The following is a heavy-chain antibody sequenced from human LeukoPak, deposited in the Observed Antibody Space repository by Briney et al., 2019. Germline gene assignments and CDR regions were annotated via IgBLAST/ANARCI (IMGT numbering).Heavy chain of an antibody. CDR3: ARVPCSSTSCYHYYYYMDV. J-gene: IGHJ6*03. CDR1: GGSISSYY. V-gene: IGHV4-59*01. CDR2: IYYSGST. Sequence: SETLSLTCTVSGGSISSYYWSWIRQPPGQGLEWIGYIYYSGSTNYNPSLQSRVTIAVDTSKNQFSLKLSSVTAADTAVYYCARVPCSSTSCYHYYYYMDVWGKGTTVTVSS. D-gene: IGHD2-2*01.